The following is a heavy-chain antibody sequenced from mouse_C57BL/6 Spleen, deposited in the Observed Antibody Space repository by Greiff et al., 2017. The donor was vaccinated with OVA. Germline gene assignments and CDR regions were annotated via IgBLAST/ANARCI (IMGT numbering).Heavy chain of an antibody. V-gene: IGHV1-63*01. CDR2: IYPGGGYT. J-gene: IGHJ4*01. CDR1: GYTFTNYW. Sequence: QVQLQQSGAELVRPGTSVKLSCKASGYTFTNYWIGWAKQRPGHGLEWIGDIYPGGGYTNYNEKFKGKATLTADKSSSTAYMQFSSLTSEDSAIYYCAYYDYDGYAMDYWGQGTSVTVAS. CDR3: AYYDYDGYAMDY. D-gene: IGHD2-4*01.